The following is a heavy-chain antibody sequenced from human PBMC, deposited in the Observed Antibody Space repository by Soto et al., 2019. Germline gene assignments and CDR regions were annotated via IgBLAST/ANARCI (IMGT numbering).Heavy chain of an antibody. CDR3: ASGIQLWLRRINSGYSG. CDR2: IIPMFGTA. CDR1: GGTFSTYA. Sequence: QVQLVQSGAEVKKPESSVKVSCKAPGGTFSTYAISWVRQAPGQGLEWMGGIIPMFGTANYAQRFQDRVTITADESTKTVYMELSSRRSEDTAVYFCASGIQLWLRRINSGYSGWGQGTLVTVPS. D-gene: IGHD5-18*01. V-gene: IGHV1-69*12. J-gene: IGHJ4*02.